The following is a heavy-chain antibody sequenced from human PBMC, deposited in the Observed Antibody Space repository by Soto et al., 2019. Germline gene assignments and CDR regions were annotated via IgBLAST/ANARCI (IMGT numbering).Heavy chain of an antibody. V-gene: IGHV5-51*01. J-gene: IGHJ4*02. CDR2: IYPYDSDT. D-gene: IGHD4-17*01. Sequence: PGESLKISCNGSGYNFTSSWIGWVRQVPGKGLEWMVMIYPYDSDTRYSPSFQGQVTISADKSTSTAYLQWSSLKASDTATYYCATVRTDSGDYEGFGYWGQGTLVTVSS. CDR1: GYNFTSSW. CDR3: ATVRTDSGDYEGFGY.